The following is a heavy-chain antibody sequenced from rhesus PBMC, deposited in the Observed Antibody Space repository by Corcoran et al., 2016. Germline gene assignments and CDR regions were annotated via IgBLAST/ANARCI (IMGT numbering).Heavy chain of an antibody. CDR2: INSGWGST. CDR3: AKDHEGDVDPGFDF. CDR1: GFTFSASY. D-gene: IGHD5-42*01. J-gene: IGHJ3*01. V-gene: IGHV3S5*01. Sequence: EVRLVESGGGLVQPGGSLRLSCAASGFTFSASYISWVRQAPGKGLAWVSAINSGWGSTYYADSVKGRFTISRDNSKNTLSLQMNSLRAEDTAVYYCAKDHEGDVDPGFDFWGQGLRVTVS.